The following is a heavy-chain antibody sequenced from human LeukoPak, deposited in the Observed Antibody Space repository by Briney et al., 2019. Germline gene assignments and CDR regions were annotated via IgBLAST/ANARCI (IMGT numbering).Heavy chain of an antibody. V-gene: IGHV4-39*01. CDR3: ARRSCSGGICYYFDY. CDR2: IYYSGTT. J-gene: IGHJ4*02. D-gene: IGHD2-15*01. CDR1: GGSISSSSSY. Sequence: PSETLSLTCTVSGGSISSSSSYWGWLRQPPGKGLEWIGLIYYSGTTFYNPSLKSRVTISVDTSKNQFSLQLSSVTAADTAVYYCARRSCSGGICYYFDYWGQGTLVTVSS.